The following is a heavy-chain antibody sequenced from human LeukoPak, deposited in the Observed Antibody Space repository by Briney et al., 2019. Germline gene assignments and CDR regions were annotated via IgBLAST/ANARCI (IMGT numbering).Heavy chain of an antibody. D-gene: IGHD5-12*01. CDR1: AGSFVSSSHH. V-gene: IGHV4-39*01. CDR3: VRHDGRGGATMGAFDS. CDR2: VYYGRTA. Sequence: SETLSLTCTVSAGSFVSSSHHWGWIRQSPGKGLEWIGTVYYGRTAYYNPSLDGRVTISLDTSANHFSLQLNSVTAADTAVYYCVRHDGRGGATMGAFDSWGQGSLVTVSS. J-gene: IGHJ5*01.